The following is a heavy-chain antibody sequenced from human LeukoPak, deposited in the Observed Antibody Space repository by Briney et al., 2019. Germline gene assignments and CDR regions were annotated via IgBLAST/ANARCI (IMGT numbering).Heavy chain of an antibody. CDR1: GFTFSSHG. J-gene: IGHJ4*02. CDR2: ISGSGSST. Sequence: GGSLRLSCAASGFTFSSHGMSWVRQGPGKGLEWVSTISGSGSSTYYADSVKGRFTISRDSSKNTLYLQMNSLRAEDTAVYYCAILYSSSPLDYWGQGTLVTVSS. V-gene: IGHV3-23*01. CDR3: AILYSSSPLDY. D-gene: IGHD6-6*01.